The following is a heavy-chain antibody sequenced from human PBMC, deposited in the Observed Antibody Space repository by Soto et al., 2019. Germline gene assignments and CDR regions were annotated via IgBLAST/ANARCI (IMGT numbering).Heavy chain of an antibody. Sequence: SVKVSCKASGGTFSSYAISWVRQAPGQGLEWMGGIIPIFGTANYAQKFQGRVTITADESTSTAYMELSSLRSEDTAVYYCARAIEVVTPDAFDIWGQGTIVTVSS. CDR2: IIPIFGTA. D-gene: IGHD2-21*01. CDR1: GGTFSSYA. J-gene: IGHJ3*02. CDR3: ARAIEVVTPDAFDI. V-gene: IGHV1-69*13.